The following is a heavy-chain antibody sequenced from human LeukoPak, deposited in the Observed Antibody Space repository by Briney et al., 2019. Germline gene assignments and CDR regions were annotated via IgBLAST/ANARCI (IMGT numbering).Heavy chain of an antibody. D-gene: IGHD6-19*01. CDR2: ISGSGGST. CDR3: AKWGHSSGWCFASPFDY. J-gene: IGHJ4*02. V-gene: IGHV3-23*01. CDR1: GFTFSSYA. Sequence: GGSLRLSCAASGFTFSSYAMSWVRQAPGKGLEWVSGISGSGGSTYYAESVKGRFTISRDNSKNTLYLQMNSLRADDTAVYYCAKWGHSSGWCFASPFDYWGQGTLVTVSS.